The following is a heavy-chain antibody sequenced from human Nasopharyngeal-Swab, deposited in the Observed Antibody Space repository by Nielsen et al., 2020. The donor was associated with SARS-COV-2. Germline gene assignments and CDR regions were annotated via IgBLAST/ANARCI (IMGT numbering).Heavy chain of an antibody. CDR2: ISGSGGST. CDR1: GFTFSIYA. J-gene: IGHJ4*02. D-gene: IGHD6-13*01. CDR3: AKEEYSSSWYIGDC. Sequence: GESLRLSCAASGFTFSIYAMSWVRQAPGKGLEWVSAISGSGGSTYYADSVKGRFTIFRDNSKNTLYLQMNSLRAEDTAVYYCAKEEYSSSWYIGDCWGQGTLVTISS. V-gene: IGHV3-23*01.